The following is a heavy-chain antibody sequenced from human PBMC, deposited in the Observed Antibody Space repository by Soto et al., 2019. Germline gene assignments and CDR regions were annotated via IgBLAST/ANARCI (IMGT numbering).Heavy chain of an antibody. Sequence: GAAVKVSCKASRGTFASYAMSWVQQAPRQGLEWMGRIIPVIGTTNYAQKFQGRVTITADDSTSTAYMELSSLRSEDTAVYYCARVRITMVRGLNFFNSYGMDVWGQATTVTVSS. CDR1: RGTFASYA. CDR2: IIPVIGTT. J-gene: IGHJ6*02. D-gene: IGHD3-10*01. V-gene: IGHV1-69*11. CDR3: ARVRITMVRGLNFFNSYGMDV.